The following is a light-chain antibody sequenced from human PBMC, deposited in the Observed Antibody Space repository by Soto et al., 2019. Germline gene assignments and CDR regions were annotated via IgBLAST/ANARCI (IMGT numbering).Light chain of an antibody. CDR3: SSYTPSPTFV. J-gene: IGLJ1*01. V-gene: IGLV2-14*03. CDR1: SSDVGGSNF. CDR2: DVA. Sequence: QSALTQPASVSDSPGQSITISCTGTSSDVGGSNFVSWYQQHPGKPPKLIIYDVANRPSGVSNRFSGSKSGSTASLIISRPQTEDEADYYCSSYTPSPTFVFGTGTKLTV.